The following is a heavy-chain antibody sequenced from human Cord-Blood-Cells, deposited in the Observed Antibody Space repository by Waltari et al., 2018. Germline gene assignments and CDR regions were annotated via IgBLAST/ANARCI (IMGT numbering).Heavy chain of an antibody. CDR2: INHSGST. CDR3: ARHDYYDSSGYSP. J-gene: IGHJ5*02. V-gene: IGHV4-34*01. Sequence: QVQLQQWGAGLLTPSETLSLTCAVYGGSFRGYYWSWLRQPPGKGLEWIGEINHSGSTNYNPSLKSRVTISVDTSKNQFSLKLSSVTAADTAVYYCARHDYYDSSGYSPWGQGTLVTVSS. D-gene: IGHD3-22*01. CDR1: GGSFRGYY.